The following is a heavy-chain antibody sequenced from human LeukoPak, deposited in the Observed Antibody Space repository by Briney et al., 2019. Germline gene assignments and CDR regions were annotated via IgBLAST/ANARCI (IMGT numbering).Heavy chain of an antibody. J-gene: IGHJ4*02. CDR3: ARASNYDSSSWYVDY. Sequence: GRSLRLSCAASGFTFSDCYMSWTRQAPGKGLEWVSYISSSSSYTNYADSVKGRFTISRDNAKNSLYLQMNSLRAEDTAVYYCARASNYDSSSWYVDYWGQGTLVTVSS. CDR2: ISSSSSYT. V-gene: IGHV3-11*06. D-gene: IGHD6-13*01. CDR1: GFTFSDCY.